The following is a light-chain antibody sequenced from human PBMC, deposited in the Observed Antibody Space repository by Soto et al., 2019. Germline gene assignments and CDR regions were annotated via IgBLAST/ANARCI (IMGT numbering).Light chain of an antibody. CDR1: SSDVGGYNY. V-gene: IGLV2-14*01. CDR3: SSYTSSTTQV. J-gene: IGLJ1*01. CDR2: EVS. Sequence: QSALTQPASVSGSPGQSITISCTGTSSDVGGYNYVSWYQQHPGKAPKLMIYEVSNRPSGVSNRFSGSKSGNTASLTISGLQAEDEADYYCSSYTSSTTQVFRPGTKVAVL.